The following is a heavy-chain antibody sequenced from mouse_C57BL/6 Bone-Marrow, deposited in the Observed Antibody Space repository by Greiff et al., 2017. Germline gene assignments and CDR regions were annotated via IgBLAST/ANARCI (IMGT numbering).Heavy chain of an antibody. CDR3: TPTGYYFDY. J-gene: IGHJ2*01. CDR1: GFNIKDDY. V-gene: IGHV14-4*01. Sequence: EVHLVESGAELVRPGASVKLSCTASGFNIKDDYMHWVKQRPEQGLEWIGWIDPENGDTEYASKFQGKATITADTSSNTAYLQLSSLTSEDTAVYYCTPTGYYFDYWGQGTTLTVSS. D-gene: IGHD4-1*02. CDR2: IDPENGDT.